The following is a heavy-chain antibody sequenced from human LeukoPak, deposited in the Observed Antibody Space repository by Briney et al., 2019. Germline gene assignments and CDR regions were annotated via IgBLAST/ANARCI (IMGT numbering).Heavy chain of an antibody. V-gene: IGHV4-39*07. J-gene: IGHJ6*03. CDR2: IYYSGTT. D-gene: IGHD2-15*01. Sequence: PSETLSLTCNVSGGSISSSNYYWVWIRQPPGKGLEWIGNIYYSGTTYYNPSLQSRVTISIDTSKNQFSLKLRFVTAADTAVYYCARVRCSGGSCPYYYYYYYMDVWGKGTTVTVSS. CDR1: GGSISSSNYY. CDR3: ARVRCSGGSCPYYYYYYYMDV.